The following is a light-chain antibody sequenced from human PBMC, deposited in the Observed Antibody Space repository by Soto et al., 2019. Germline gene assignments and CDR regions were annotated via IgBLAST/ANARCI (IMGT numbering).Light chain of an antibody. J-gene: IGLJ1*01. CDR3: ASYRSANTLIV. Sequence: QTVLTQPASVSGSPGQSITISCTGTSRGIGNYNYVSWYQHHPGKAPKLMIYEVTSRPSGVSDRFSGSKSGMTASLTISGLQPEDEADYFCASYRSANTLIVFGTGTKVTVL. CDR2: EVT. V-gene: IGLV2-14*01. CDR1: SRGIGNYNY.